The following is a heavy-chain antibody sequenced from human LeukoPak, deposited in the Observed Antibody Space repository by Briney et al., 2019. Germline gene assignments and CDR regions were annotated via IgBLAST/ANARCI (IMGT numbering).Heavy chain of an antibody. CDR3: VRGVEY. CDR1: GFTFSTSW. V-gene: IGHV3-7*04. Sequence: GRSLRLSCEVSGFTFSTSWMSWVRQAPGQGLEWVANINQDEGHKDYVDSVKGRFTVSRDNAKNSLYLQMNRLRVDDTAMYFCVRGVEYWGQGTPVTVSS. CDR2: INQDEGHK. J-gene: IGHJ4*02.